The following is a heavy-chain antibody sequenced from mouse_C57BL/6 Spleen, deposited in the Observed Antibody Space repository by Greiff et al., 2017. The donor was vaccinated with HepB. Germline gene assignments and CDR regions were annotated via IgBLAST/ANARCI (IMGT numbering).Heavy chain of an antibody. V-gene: IGHV1-69*01. D-gene: IGHD3-3*01. J-gene: IGHJ1*03. CDR3: ARWGGRGYFGV. CDR1: GYTFTSYW. CDR2: IDPSDSYT. Sequence: QQSCTASGYTFTSYWMHWVKQRPGQGLEWIGEIDPSDSYTNYNQKFKGKSTLTVDKSSSTAYMQLSSLTSEDSAVYYCARWGGRGYFGVWGTGTTVTVSS.